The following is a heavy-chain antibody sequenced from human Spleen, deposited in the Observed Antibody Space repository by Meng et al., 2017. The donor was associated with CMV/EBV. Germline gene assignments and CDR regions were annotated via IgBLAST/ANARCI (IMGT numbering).Heavy chain of an antibody. J-gene: IGHJ3*02. CDR1: GFTFSDYG. V-gene: IGHV3-30*02. CDR2: IRYDGSNK. CDR3: AKDLTSKPVTTGAFDI. D-gene: IGHD4-17*01. Sequence: GESLKISCAASGFTFSDYGMYWVRQAPGKGLEWVAYIRYDGSNKYYAVSVRGRFTISRDNSKNTLYLQMNSLRAEDTAVYYCAKDLTSKPVTTGAFDIWGQGTMVTVSS.